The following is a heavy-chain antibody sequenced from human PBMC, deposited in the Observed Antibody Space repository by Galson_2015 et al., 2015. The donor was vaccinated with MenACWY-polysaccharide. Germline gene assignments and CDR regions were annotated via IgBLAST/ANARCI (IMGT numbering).Heavy chain of an antibody. CDR2: INSDGSST. CDR3: ARDDRSSSSHQFDY. Sequence: SLRLSCAASGFTFSSYRMHWVRQAPGKGLMWVSRINSDGSSTSYADSVKGRFTISRDNAKNTLYLQMNSLRAEDTAVYYCARDDRSSSSHQFDYWGRGTLVTVSS. V-gene: IGHV3-74*01. D-gene: IGHD6-6*01. J-gene: IGHJ4*02. CDR1: GFTFSSYR.